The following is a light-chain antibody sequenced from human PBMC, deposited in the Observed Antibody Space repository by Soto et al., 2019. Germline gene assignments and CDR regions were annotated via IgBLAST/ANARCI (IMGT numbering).Light chain of an antibody. V-gene: IGKV1-27*01. Sequence: DIQMTQSPSSLSASVGDRVIITCRASQAISNYLAWFQQKPGKVPKLLIYAASTLQSGVPSRFSGSGSGTDFTLTISSLQPEDVATYYCQKYNSAPWTFGQGTKVEIK. CDR1: QAISNY. CDR2: AAS. CDR3: QKYNSAPWT. J-gene: IGKJ1*01.